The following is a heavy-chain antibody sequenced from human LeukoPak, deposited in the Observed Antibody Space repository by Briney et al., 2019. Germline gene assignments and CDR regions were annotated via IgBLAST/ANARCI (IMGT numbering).Heavy chain of an antibody. Sequence: ASVKVSCKASGGTFSSYAISWVRQAPGQGLEWMGGIIPIFGTANYAQKFQGRVTMTTDTPTNTAYMELRSLRSDDTAVYYCARDLIVVVGDVFDLWGQGTMVTVSS. CDR2: IIPIFGTA. CDR1: GGTFSSYA. CDR3: ARDLIVVVGDVFDL. J-gene: IGHJ3*01. V-gene: IGHV1-69*05. D-gene: IGHD3-22*01.